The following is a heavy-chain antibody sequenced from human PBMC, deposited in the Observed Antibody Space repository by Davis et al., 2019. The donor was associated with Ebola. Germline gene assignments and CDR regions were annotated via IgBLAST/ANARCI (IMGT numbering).Heavy chain of an antibody. CDR2: ISYSGNT. CDR1: GASISSYY. J-gene: IGHJ6*02. CDR3: ARDHTHGMDV. D-gene: IGHD5-18*01. Sequence: SETLSLTCTVSGASISSYYWSWIRQPPGKGLDWIGYISYSGNTNYSPSLKSRVTISLDTSKNQFSLKLSSLTAADTAVYYCARDHTHGMDVWGQGTTVTVSS. V-gene: IGHV4-59*01.